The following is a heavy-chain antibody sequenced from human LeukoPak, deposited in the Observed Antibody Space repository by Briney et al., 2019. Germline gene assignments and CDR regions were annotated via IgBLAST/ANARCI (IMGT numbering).Heavy chain of an antibody. V-gene: IGHV3-21*01. CDR3: AKDHGSSDWYYFDY. D-gene: IGHD6-13*01. J-gene: IGHJ4*02. CDR1: GFTFSSYS. CDR2: ISSSSSYI. Sequence: GGSLRLSCAASGFTFSSYSMNWVRQAPGKGLEWVSSISSSSSYIYYADSAKGRFTISRDNAKNSLYLQMNSLRAEDTAVYYCAKDHGSSDWYYFDYWGQGTLVTVSS.